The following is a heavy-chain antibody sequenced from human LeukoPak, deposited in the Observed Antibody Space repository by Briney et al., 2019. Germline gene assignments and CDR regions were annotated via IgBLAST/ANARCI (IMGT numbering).Heavy chain of an antibody. CDR3: SSATAMATLNYYYYGMDV. J-gene: IGHJ6*04. V-gene: IGHV3-48*03. CDR2: ISSNGSTI. D-gene: IGHD5-18*01. Sequence: GGSLRLSCAASGFTFSSYEMNWVRQAPGQGLEWVSYISSNGSTIYYADSVKGRFTISRDNAKNSLYLQMNSLRAEDTAVYYCSSATAMATLNYYYYGMDVWGKGTTVTVSS. CDR1: GFTFSSYE.